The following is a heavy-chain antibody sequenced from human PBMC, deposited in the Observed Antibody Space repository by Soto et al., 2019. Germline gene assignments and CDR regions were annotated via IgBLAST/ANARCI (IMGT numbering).Heavy chain of an antibody. D-gene: IGHD3-16*01. V-gene: IGHV3-33*01. CDR2: IWPDGANK. CDR1: GFTFSDYG. CDR3: ARDGDANSGFGKDY. J-gene: IGHJ4*02. Sequence: QVQLVESGGGVVQPGRSLRLSCAASGFTFSDYGMHWVRQAPGKGLQWVAFIWPDGANKYYAESVKGRFTISRDNSKNSLYLQMNSLRDEDTAVYYCARDGDANSGFGKDYWGQGTLVTVSS.